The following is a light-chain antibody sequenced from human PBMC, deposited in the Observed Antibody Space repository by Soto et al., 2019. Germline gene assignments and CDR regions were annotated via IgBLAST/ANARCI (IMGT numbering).Light chain of an antibody. J-gene: IGKJ1*01. V-gene: IGKV1-5*01. CDR1: QSIRHY. Sequence: DIQMTQSPPTLSASVGDRVTITCRASQSIRHYLAWYQQMPGKAPKLLIYGASSLQSGVPSRFSGSGSGTEFTLTISSLQPDYFATYFCQNHNSYSLTFGQGTKVEIK. CDR3: QNHNSYSLT. CDR2: GAS.